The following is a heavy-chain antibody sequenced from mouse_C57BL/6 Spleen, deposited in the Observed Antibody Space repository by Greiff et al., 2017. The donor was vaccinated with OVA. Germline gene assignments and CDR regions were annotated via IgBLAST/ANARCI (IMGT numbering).Heavy chain of an antibody. V-gene: IGHV1-9*01. Sequence: QVQLQQSGAELMKPGASVKLSCKATGYTFTGYWIEWVKQRPGHGLEWIGEILPGSGSTNSNEKFKGKATFTADTSSNTAYMQLSSLTTEDSAIYYCARWLRLRGNYAMDYWGQGTSVTVSS. D-gene: IGHD3-2*02. CDR2: ILPGSGST. J-gene: IGHJ4*01. CDR1: GYTFTGYW. CDR3: ARWLRLRGNYAMDY.